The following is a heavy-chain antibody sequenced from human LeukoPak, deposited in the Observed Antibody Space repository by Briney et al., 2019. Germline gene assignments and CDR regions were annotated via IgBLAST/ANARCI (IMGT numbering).Heavy chain of an antibody. CDR3: ARDSPSDSSGYYFGFDY. J-gene: IGHJ4*02. V-gene: IGHV1-2*02. CDR1: GYTLTGYY. D-gene: IGHD3-22*01. CDR2: MNPNSGGR. Sequence: ASVRLSCKASGYTLTGYYMHWVRQAPGQRREGWRWMNPNSGGRNSAQKFQGRVTMTRDTSISTAYMELSRLRSDDTAVYYCARDSPSDSSGYYFGFDYWGQGTLVTVSS.